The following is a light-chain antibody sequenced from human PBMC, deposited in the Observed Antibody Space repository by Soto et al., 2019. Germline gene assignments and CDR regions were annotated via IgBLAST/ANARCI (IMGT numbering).Light chain of an antibody. CDR1: QSVLYSSNNKNY. CDR2: WAS. Sequence: DIVMTQSPDSLAVSLGERATINCKSSQSVLYSSNNKNYLAWYQQKPGQPPKLLIYWASTRESGVPDRFSGSGSGTYFTLTISSLQAEDVPVYYCQQYYSTPLTFGGGTKVEIK. CDR3: QQYYSTPLT. J-gene: IGKJ4*01. V-gene: IGKV4-1*01.